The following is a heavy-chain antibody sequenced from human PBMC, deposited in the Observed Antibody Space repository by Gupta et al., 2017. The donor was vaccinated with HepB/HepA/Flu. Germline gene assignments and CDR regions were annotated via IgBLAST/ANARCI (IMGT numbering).Heavy chain of an antibody. CDR2: IGRDMSP. V-gene: IGHV3-23*01. CDR1: GFSIGGNA. J-gene: IGHJ6*03. Sequence: EVTPLESGGALVQLGGSLRLSCPVSGFSIGGNAMGWARQAPGKGLECIAGIGRDMSPHYAGSVGGPFTVSRDNSKNMGFLQMNRLRVEDTAVYYCAKDLHFWSAMDVWGKRTTVTVSS. CDR3: AKDLHFWSAMDV. D-gene: IGHD3-3*02.